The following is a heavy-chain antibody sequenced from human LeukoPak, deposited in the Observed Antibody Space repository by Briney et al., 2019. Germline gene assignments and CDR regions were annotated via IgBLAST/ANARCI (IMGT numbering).Heavy chain of an antibody. CDR1: GFTFSNAW. CDR3: TTDHPRSRSATEHSSGYRDY. D-gene: IGHD3-22*01. CDR2: IKSKTDGGTT. V-gene: IGHV3-15*01. Sequence: GGSLRLSCAASGFTFSNAWMSWVRQAPGKGLEWVGRIKSKTDGGTTDYAAPVKGRFTISRDDSKNTLYLQMNSLKTEDTAVYYCTTDHPRSRSATEHSSGYRDYWGQGTLVTVSS. J-gene: IGHJ4*02.